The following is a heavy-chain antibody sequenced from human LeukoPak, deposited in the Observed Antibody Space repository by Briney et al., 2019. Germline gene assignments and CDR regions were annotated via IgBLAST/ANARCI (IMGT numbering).Heavy chain of an antibody. J-gene: IGHJ6*03. CDR1: GFNFRDHW. V-gene: IGHV3-7*03. D-gene: IGHD3-10*01. CDR2: IRPDGSEK. CDR3: AKDPGYYGSGSYYPDHMDV. Sequence: SGGSLRLSCAGSGFNFRDHWMSWLRQAPEKGPEWEAHIRPDGSEKYYVDSVKGRFTISRDNSKNTLYLQMNSLRAEDTAVYYCAKDPGYYGSGSYYPDHMDVWGKGTTVTISS.